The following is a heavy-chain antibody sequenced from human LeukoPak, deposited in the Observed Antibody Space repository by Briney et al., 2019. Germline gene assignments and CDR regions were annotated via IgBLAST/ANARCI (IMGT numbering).Heavy chain of an antibody. CDR1: GYTLTELS. CDR2: FDPEDGET. Sequence: ASVKVSCKVSGYTLTELSMHWVRQAPGKGLEWMGGFDPEDGETIYAQKFQGRVTMTEDTSTDTAYMELSSLISEDTAVYYCATDSGATAMVSQDAFDIWGQGTMVTVSS. J-gene: IGHJ3*02. CDR3: ATDSGATAMVSQDAFDI. D-gene: IGHD5-18*01. V-gene: IGHV1-24*01.